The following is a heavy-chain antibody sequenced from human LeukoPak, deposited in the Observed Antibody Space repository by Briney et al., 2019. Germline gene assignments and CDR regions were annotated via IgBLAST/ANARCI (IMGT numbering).Heavy chain of an antibody. CDR1: GFTFGTYW. D-gene: IGHD3-10*01. CDR2: INSDGGTT. CDR3: ATDYYVSGSYYRLFY. Sequence: QPGGSLRLSCGASGFTFGTYWMHWVRQAPGKGLVWVSGINSDGGTTTYADSVKGRFTISRDNAENTLYLQMNNLRAEDTAIYYCATDYYVSGSYYRLFYWGQGTLVTVSS. J-gene: IGHJ4*02. V-gene: IGHV3-74*01.